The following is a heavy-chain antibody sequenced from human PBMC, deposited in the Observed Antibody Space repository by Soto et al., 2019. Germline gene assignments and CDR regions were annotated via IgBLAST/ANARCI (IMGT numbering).Heavy chain of an antibody. D-gene: IGHD2-15*01. Sequence: QVQLQESGPGLVKPSQTLSLTCTVSGGSISSGDYYWRWIRQPPGKGLEWIGYIYYSGSTYYNPSXXSRVTLSVDTSKNQFSLKLSSVTAADTAVYYCAAPSGNSDYWGQGTLVTVSS. CDR3: AAPSGNSDY. V-gene: IGHV4-30-4*01. CDR2: IYYSGST. CDR1: GGSISSGDYY. J-gene: IGHJ4*02.